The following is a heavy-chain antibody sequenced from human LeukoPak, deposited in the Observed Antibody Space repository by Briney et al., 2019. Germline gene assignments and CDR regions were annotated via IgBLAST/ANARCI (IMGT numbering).Heavy chain of an antibody. Sequence: ASVKVSCKVSGYTLNELSMHWVRQSPGKGLEWTGSFHPEDGETIYAQKFQGRVSMTEDTSTDTAYIELSSLKSGDTAVYYCAADRFCTSTTCFGNWFDPWGQGTLVTVSS. J-gene: IGHJ5*02. CDR2: FHPEDGET. V-gene: IGHV1-24*01. CDR3: AADRFCTSTTCFGNWFDP. CDR1: GYTLNELS. D-gene: IGHD2-2*01.